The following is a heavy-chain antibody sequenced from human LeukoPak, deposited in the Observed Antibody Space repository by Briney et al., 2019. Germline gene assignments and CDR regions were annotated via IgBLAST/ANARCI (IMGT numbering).Heavy chain of an antibody. Sequence: PGGSLRLSCAASGFTFSTDWMSWVRQAPGKGLEWVANINKDGSQTYYVDSMRGRFTISRDNAKNSLFLQMDSLTAEDTAVYYCARETYYSGSGPGGGFDPWGQGTLVTVSS. D-gene: IGHD3-10*01. CDR3: ARETYYSGSGPGGGFDP. J-gene: IGHJ5*02. V-gene: IGHV3-7*01. CDR2: INKDGSQT. CDR1: GFTFSTDW.